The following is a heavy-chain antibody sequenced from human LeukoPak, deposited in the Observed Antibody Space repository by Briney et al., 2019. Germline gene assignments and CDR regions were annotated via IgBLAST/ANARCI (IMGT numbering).Heavy chain of an antibody. Sequence: GRSLRLSCAASGFTFSSYEMNWVRQAPGKGLDWVSYISSGGDTTYYADSVKGRFTISRDNAKNSLYLQMNSLRAEDTAVYYCARDNYDTGGYYFDWGQGTLVTVSS. CDR2: ISSGGDTT. CDR1: GFTFSSYE. V-gene: IGHV3-48*03. J-gene: IGHJ4*02. D-gene: IGHD3-22*01. CDR3: ARDNYDTGGYYFD.